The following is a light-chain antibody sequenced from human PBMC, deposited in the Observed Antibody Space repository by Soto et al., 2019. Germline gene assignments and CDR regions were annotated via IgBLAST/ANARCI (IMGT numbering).Light chain of an antibody. CDR1: QSVSSN. Sequence: EIVMTQSPATLSVSPGERATLSCRASQSVSSNLAWYQQKPGQAPRILIYGASTRATGIPARFSGSGSGTEFTLTLSSLQSEDFAVYYCQQYNNWPPGTFGTGTKVDIK. V-gene: IGKV3D-15*01. CDR3: QQYNNWPPGT. CDR2: GAS. J-gene: IGKJ3*01.